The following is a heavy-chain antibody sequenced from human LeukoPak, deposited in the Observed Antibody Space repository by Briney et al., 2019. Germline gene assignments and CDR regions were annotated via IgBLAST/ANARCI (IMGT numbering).Heavy chain of an antibody. CDR1: GGSISSYY. CDR3: ARVLDCSSTSCYPEAFDI. Sequence: SETLSLTCTVSGGSISSYYWSWIRQSAGKGLEWIGRIYTSGSTNYNPSLKSRVTMSVDTSKNQFSLKLSSVTAADTAVYYCARVLDCSSTSCYPEAFDIWGQGTVVTVSS. CDR2: IYTSGST. V-gene: IGHV4-4*07. D-gene: IGHD2-2*01. J-gene: IGHJ3*02.